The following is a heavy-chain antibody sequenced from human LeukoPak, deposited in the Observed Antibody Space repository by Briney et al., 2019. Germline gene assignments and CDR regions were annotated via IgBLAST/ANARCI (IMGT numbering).Heavy chain of an antibody. D-gene: IGHD3-3*01. CDR3: AKRVVIRSTDYFYYYIHV. CDR2: ISSSSTTV. J-gene: IGHJ6*03. CDR1: GFTFTSYS. Sequence: GGSLRLSCAASGFTFTSYSMNWVRQAPGRGLEWVSYISSSSTTVYYADSVKGRFTISRDNAKKSLYLQMNSLRAEDTAVYYCAKRVVIRSTDYFYYYIHVWGKGTTVTVSS. V-gene: IGHV3-48*01.